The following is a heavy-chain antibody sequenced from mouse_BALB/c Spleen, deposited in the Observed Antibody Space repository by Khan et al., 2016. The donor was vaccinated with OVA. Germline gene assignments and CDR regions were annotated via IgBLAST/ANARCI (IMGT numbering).Heavy chain of an antibody. V-gene: IGHV5-9-3*01. D-gene: IGHD2-1*01. Sequence: EVELVESGGGLVKPGGSLKLSCAASGFTFSTYAMSWVRQTPEKRLEWVATISSDGDYTYFPDNVTGRFTISRDKAKNTLCLQMTSLRSEDTAMYYCARSPYGNFAYWGQGTLLTVSA. CDR1: GFTFSTYA. CDR2: ISSDGDYT. J-gene: IGHJ3*01. CDR3: ARSPYGNFAY.